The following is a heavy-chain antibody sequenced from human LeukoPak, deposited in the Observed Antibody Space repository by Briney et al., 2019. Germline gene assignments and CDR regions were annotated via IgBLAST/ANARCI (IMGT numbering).Heavy chain of an antibody. CDR2: IYHSGST. Sequence: SETLSLTCAVSGGSISSGGYSWSWIRQPPGKGLEWIGYIYHSGSTYYNPSLKSRVTISVDTSKNQFSLKLSSVTAADTAVYYCARHRTYFIASFDYWGQGTLVTVSS. CDR3: ARHRTYFIASFDY. V-gene: IGHV4-30-2*02. J-gene: IGHJ4*02. D-gene: IGHD2/OR15-2a*01. CDR1: GGSISSGGYS.